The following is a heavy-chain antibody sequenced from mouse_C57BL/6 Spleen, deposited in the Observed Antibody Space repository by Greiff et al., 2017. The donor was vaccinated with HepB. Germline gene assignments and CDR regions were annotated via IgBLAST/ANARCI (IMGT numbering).Heavy chain of an antibody. D-gene: IGHD1-1*01. Sequence: QVQLQQPGAELVRPGSSVKLSCKASGYTFTSYWMHWVKQRPIQGLEWIGNIDPSDSETHYNQKFKDKATLTVDKSSSTAYMQLSSLTSEDSAVYYCARSGMNYYGSSYRAMDYWGQGTSVTVSS. J-gene: IGHJ4*01. CDR3: ARSGMNYYGSSYRAMDY. CDR1: GYTFTSYW. CDR2: IDPSDSET. V-gene: IGHV1-52*01.